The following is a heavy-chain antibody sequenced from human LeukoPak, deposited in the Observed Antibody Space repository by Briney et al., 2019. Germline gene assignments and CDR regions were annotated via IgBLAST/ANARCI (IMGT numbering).Heavy chain of an antibody. J-gene: IGHJ4*02. Sequence: EASVKVSCKASGYTFTGYYMHWVRQAPGQGLEWMGWINPNSGGTNYAQKFQGRVTMTRDTSISTAYMELSRLRSDDTAVYYRARGWWETRVGFDYWGQGTLVTVSS. CDR1: GYTFTGYY. D-gene: IGHD1-26*01. CDR3: ARGWWETRVGFDY. CDR2: INPNSGGT. V-gene: IGHV1-2*02.